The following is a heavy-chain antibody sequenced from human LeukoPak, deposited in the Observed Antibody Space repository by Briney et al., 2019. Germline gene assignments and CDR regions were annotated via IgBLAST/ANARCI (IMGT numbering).Heavy chain of an antibody. CDR3: ASPPGAGNSGVEYFDY. CDR1: GGSISSSSYY. D-gene: IGHD4-23*01. J-gene: IGHJ4*02. V-gene: IGHV4-39*01. CDR2: IYYSGST. Sequence: PSETLSLTCTVSGGSISSSSYYWGWIRQPPGKGLEWIGSIYYSGSTYYNPSLKSRVTMSVDTSKNQFSLKLSSVTAADTAVYYCASPPGAGNSGVEYFDYWGQGTLVTVSS.